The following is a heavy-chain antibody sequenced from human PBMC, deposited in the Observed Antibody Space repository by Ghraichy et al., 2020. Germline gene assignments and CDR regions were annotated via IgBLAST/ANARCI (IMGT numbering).Heavy chain of an antibody. CDR1: GYTFTNYA. CDR3: ARPSAVVTAIDWNDGFDI. CDR2: INGDNGNT. D-gene: IGHD2-21*02. Sequence: ASVKVSCKASGYTFTNYAIHWVRQAPGQRLEWMGWINGDNGNTKYSEKFQDRVTITRDTSASTVYMELSSLRSEDTAVYYCARPSAVVTAIDWNDGFDIWGLGTMVTVSS. V-gene: IGHV1-3*01. J-gene: IGHJ3*02.